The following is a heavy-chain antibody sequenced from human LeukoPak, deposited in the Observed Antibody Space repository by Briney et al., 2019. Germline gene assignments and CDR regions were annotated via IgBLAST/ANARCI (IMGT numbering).Heavy chain of an antibody. Sequence: PSETLSLTCNVSGGPIGGHTLYWDWIRQPPGKGLEWIATIYYNGNTFYNPSLRSRVALSIDMSKSQFPLHLSSVTAADTAVYYCARLTALAGHRGAFDIWGPGTLVTVSS. CDR1: GGPIGGHTLY. J-gene: IGHJ3*02. V-gene: IGHV4-39*01. D-gene: IGHD6-19*01. CDR3: ARLTALAGHRGAFDI. CDR2: IYYNGNT.